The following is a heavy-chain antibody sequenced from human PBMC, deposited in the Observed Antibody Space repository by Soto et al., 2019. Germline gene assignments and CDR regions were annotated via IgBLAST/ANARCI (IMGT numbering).Heavy chain of an antibody. J-gene: IGHJ3*02. CDR3: ARGVYGSGNYYTGPSAFDI. D-gene: IGHD3-10*01. CDR2: TIRVFKTA. CDR1: GGTLSDHG. Sequence: QVQREQSGAEVKKPGSSGKISCKASGGTLSDHGVSGLRQAPGQGLEGVGGTIRVFKTAKNAPRFQGRVTIAADKSTNIAYMELGSLRSDDTAFYYCARGVYGSGNYYTGPSAFDIWGQGTLVIVSS. V-gene: IGHV1-69*06.